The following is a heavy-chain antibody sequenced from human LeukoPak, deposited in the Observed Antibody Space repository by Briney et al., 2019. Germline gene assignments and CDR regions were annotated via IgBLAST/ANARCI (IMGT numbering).Heavy chain of an antibody. D-gene: IGHD2-21*02. CDR3: AKGKIVVVTAALDY. CDR1: GFTFSSYA. J-gene: IGHJ4*02. V-gene: IGHV3-23*01. Sequence: PGGSLRLSCAASGFTFSSYAMSWVRQAPGKGLEWVSAISGSGGGTYYADSVKGRFTISRDNSKNTLYLQMNSLRAEDTAVYYCAKGKIVVVTAALDYWGQGTLVTVSS. CDR2: ISGSGGGT.